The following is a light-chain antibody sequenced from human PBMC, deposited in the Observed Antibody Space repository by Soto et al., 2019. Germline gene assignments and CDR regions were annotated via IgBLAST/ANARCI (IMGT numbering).Light chain of an antibody. CDR3: QQRSSWSGIT. Sequence: ETVMTQSPATLSVSPGGRATLSCRASQSVRTKLAWYQQKPGQAPRLLIYGASSRATGIPARFSGSGSGTEFTLTISSLQSEDSAVYYCQQRSSWSGITFGQGTRLEIK. J-gene: IGKJ5*01. CDR2: GAS. CDR1: QSVRTK. V-gene: IGKV3D-15*01.